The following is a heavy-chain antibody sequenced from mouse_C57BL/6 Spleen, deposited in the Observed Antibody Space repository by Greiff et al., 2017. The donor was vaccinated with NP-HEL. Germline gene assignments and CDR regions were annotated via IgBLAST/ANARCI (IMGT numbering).Heavy chain of an antibody. Sequence: VQLKESGPGLVAPSQSLSITCTVSGFSLTSYGVDWVRQSPGKGLEWLGVIWGVGSTNYNSALKSRLSISKDNSKSQVFLKMNSLQTDDTAMYFCASGGYDYDGVAYWGQGTLVTVSA. J-gene: IGHJ3*01. CDR2: IWGVGST. CDR3: ASGGYDYDGVAY. D-gene: IGHD2-4*01. V-gene: IGHV2-6*01. CDR1: GFSLTSYG.